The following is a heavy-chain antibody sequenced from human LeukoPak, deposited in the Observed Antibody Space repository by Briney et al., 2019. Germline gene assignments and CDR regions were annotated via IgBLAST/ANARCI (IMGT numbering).Heavy chain of an antibody. D-gene: IGHD5-18*01. Sequence: NSSETLSLTCTVSGGSITSSSYYWGWIRQPPGKGLEWIGSIYYSGSTHYSPSLKSRVTISVDMSKNQFSLKLSSVTAADTAIYYCARDASRIQLWPLWGQGTLVAVSS. CDR1: GGSITSSSYY. J-gene: IGHJ4*02. CDR3: ARDASRIQLWPL. CDR2: IYYSGST. V-gene: IGHV4-39*07.